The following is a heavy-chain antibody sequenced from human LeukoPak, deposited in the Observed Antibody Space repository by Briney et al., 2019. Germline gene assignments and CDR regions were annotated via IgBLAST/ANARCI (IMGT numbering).Heavy chain of an antibody. CDR2: ISDSGDTI. V-gene: IGHV3-48*04. J-gene: IGHJ4*02. Sequence: GGSLRLPCAASGFTVSSYSMNWVRQAPGKGLEWVSYISDSGDTISYADSVKGRFTISRDNAKNSLYLQMNSLRAEDTAVYYCARRFDSWGQGTLVTVSS. CDR1: GFTVSSYS. CDR3: ARRFDS.